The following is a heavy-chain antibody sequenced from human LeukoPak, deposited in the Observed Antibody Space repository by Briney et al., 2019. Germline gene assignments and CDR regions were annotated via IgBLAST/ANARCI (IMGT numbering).Heavy chain of an antibody. CDR2: IYYSGSI. J-gene: IGHJ4*02. CDR1: GGSISSYY. D-gene: IGHD2-15*01. CDR3: ATHPPKLCTGGSCSDY. Sequence: NPSETLSLTCTVSGGSISSYYWSWIRQPPGKGLEWIGYIYYSGSIKYNPSLKSRVTMSVDTSKNQFSLKLSSVTAADTAVYYCATHPPKLCTGGSCSDYWGQGTLVTVSS. V-gene: IGHV4-59*01.